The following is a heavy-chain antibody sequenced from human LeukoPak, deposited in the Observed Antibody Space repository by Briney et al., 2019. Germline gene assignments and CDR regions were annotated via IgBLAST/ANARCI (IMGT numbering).Heavy chain of an antibody. V-gene: IGHV3-23*01. J-gene: IGHJ5*01. Sequence: GGSLRLSCTASGFAFSVYAMSWLRQPPGKGLEWVSTINANSGTTSYAASVRGRFTISRDSSKNTLYLQLNTLRADDTATYYCAKPISGGLAVTADWFHPWGQGTLVVVSS. D-gene: IGHD6-19*01. CDR3: AKPISGGLAVTADWFHP. CDR2: INANSGTT. CDR1: GFAFSVYA.